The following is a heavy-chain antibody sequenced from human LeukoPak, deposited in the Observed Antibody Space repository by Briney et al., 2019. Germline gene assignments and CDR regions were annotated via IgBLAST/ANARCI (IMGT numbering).Heavy chain of an antibody. CDR3: AKDGVYSSGWLLY. V-gene: IGHV3-23*01. CDR2: ISGSGGSI. CDR1: GFTFSTSG. Sequence: GGSLRLSCAASGFTFSTSGMSWVRQAPGKGLEWVSGISGSGGSIYYADSVKGRFTISRDNSKNTLSLQMNSLRAEDTAVYYCAKDGVYSSGWLLYWGQGTLVTVSS. J-gene: IGHJ4*02. D-gene: IGHD6-19*01.